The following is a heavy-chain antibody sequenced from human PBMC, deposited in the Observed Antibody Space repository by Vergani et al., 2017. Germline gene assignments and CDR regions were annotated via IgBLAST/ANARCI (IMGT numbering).Heavy chain of an antibody. CDR1: GDSISSGVYY. CDR2: IYSTGST. V-gene: IGHV4-31*03. Sequence: QVQLQESGPGLVKPSQTLSLTCSVSGDSISSGVYYWNWIRQHPGKGLEWIGYIYSTGSTHHNPSLRRRINMSVDTSQHQFSLKLNSVTAADTAMYYCARMGGYDEGDAFRIGYFDSWGPGILVTVAS. D-gene: IGHD3-22*01. J-gene: IGHJ4*02. CDR3: ARMGGYDEGDAFRIGYFDS.